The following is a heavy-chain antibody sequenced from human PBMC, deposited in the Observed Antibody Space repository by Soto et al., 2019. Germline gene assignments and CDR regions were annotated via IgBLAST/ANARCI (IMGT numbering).Heavy chain of an antibody. CDR1: GYTFPNYD. CDR3: ARAIRDARVRGVTGYYFDY. V-gene: IGHV1-8*01. Sequence: QVQMVQSGAEVKKPGASVKVSCKASGYTFPNYDINWVRQATGQGLEWMGWMNPNSGNTGYTQKFQGRVTMTRNTSITTAYMELSSLRSEDTAVYYCARAIRDARVRGVTGYYFDYWGQGTLVTVSS. CDR2: MNPNSGNT. J-gene: IGHJ4*02. D-gene: IGHD3-10*01.